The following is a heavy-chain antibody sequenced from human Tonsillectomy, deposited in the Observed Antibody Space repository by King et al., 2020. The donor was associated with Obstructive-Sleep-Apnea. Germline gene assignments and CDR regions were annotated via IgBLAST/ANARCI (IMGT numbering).Heavy chain of an antibody. CDR1: GGPISSYY. D-gene: IGHD3-22*01. CDR2: IYSSGST. V-gene: IGHV4-59*08. J-gene: IGHJ2*01. Sequence: QLQESGPGLVNPSETLSLACTVSGGPISSYYWSWIRQPPGKGLEWIGYIYSSGSTNYNPSLKSRVTISVDTSKNQFSLKLSSVTAADTAVYYCARHFYDSNGYGWLRYYDLWGRGTLVTVSS. CDR3: ARHFYDSNGYGWLRYYDL.